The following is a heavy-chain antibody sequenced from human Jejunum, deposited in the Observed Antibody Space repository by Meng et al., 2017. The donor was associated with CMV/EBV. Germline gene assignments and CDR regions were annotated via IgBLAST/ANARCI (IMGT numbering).Heavy chain of an antibody. Sequence: INTYYWTWIRQPPGKRLEWIGYIYYSGSTNSNPSIKSRDTISVDTSKNQFSLKLSSVTAADTAVYYCARVPYYHDSSGYYYGGFDYWGQGTLVTVSS. CDR2: IYYSGST. CDR1: INTYY. J-gene: IGHJ4*02. V-gene: IGHV4-59*01. CDR3: ARVPYYHDSSGYYYGGFDY. D-gene: IGHD3-22*01.